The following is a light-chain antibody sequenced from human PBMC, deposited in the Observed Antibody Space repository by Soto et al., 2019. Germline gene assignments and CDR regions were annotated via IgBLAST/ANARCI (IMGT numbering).Light chain of an antibody. Sequence: EIVLTRSPGTLSFSPGERASLSCRASQSVSRNYVAWYQLRSGQPPRLLIYDSSTRATGIPDRFSGSGSGADFTLTISRLEPGDFAVYFCQQYGRIPLTFGGGSRVEIK. J-gene: IGKJ4*01. V-gene: IGKV3-20*01. CDR2: DSS. CDR1: QSVSRNY. CDR3: QQYGRIPLT.